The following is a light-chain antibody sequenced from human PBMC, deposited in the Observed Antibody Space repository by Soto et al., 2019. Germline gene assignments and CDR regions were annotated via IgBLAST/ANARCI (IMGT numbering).Light chain of an antibody. J-gene: IGLJ1*01. CDR1: SRDVGGYKY. CDR2: EVN. V-gene: IGLV2-8*01. Sequence: QSALTQPPSASGSPGQSVAISCTGTSRDVGGYKYVSWYQQHPGKAPKLMIYEVNKRPSGVPDRFSGSKSGNTASLTVSGLQAEDEADYYCSSYAGSSNVFGTGTKLTVL. CDR3: SSYAGSSNV.